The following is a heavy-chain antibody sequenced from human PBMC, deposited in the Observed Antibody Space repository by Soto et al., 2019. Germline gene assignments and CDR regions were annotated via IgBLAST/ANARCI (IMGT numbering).Heavy chain of an antibody. J-gene: IGHJ4*02. Sequence: ASVNVSCKASGYTFTSYAMHWVRQAPGQRLEWMGWINAGNGNTKYSQKFQGRVTITRGTSASTAYMELSSLRSEDTAVYYCARSIVVVTALDYWGQGTLVTVSS. CDR1: GYTFTSYA. CDR3: ARSIVVVTALDY. V-gene: IGHV1-3*01. CDR2: INAGNGNT. D-gene: IGHD2-21*02.